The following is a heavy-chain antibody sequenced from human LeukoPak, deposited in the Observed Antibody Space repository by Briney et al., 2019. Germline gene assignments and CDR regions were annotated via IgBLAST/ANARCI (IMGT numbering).Heavy chain of an antibody. CDR2: INHSGST. J-gene: IGHJ6*04. Sequence: SETLSLTCAVYGGSFSGYYWSWIRQPPGKGLEWIGEINHSGSTNYNPSLTSRVTISVDTSKNQFSLKLSSVTAADTAVYYCARGRITMVRGARYGMDVWGKGTTVTVSS. CDR1: GGSFSGYY. V-gene: IGHV4-34*01. CDR3: ARGRITMVRGARYGMDV. D-gene: IGHD3-10*01.